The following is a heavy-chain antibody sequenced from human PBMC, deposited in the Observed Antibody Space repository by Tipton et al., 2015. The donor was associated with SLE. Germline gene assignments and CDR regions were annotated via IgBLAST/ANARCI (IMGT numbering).Heavy chain of an antibody. Sequence: QLVQSGAEVKKPGEFLKISCKGSGYSFSTYWIAWVRQKPGKGLEWMGFIYPGDSDTRYSPSFRGQVTISADKSITTAYLQWSSLKASDTAMYYCARPMGVDCGDNSYLLCAHDIWGQGTMVTVSS. V-gene: IGHV5-51*03. CDR2: IYPGDSDT. D-gene: IGHD2-21*02. CDR1: GYSFSTYW. J-gene: IGHJ3*02. CDR3: ARPMGVDCGDNSYLLCAHDI.